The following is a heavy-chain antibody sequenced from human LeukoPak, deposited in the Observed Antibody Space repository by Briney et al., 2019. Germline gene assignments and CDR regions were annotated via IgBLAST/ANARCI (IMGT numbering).Heavy chain of an antibody. CDR2: IYYSGST. J-gene: IGHJ6*02. V-gene: IGHV4-59*08. CDR1: GGSISSYY. CDR3: ARHTDYSHSSYGMDV. D-gene: IGHD4-11*01. Sequence: SETLSLTCTVSGGSISSYYWSWIRQPPGKGLEWIGYIYYSGSTNYNPSLKSRVTISLDTSKNQFSLKLSSVTAADTAVYYCARHTDYSHSSYGMDVWGQGTTDTVSS.